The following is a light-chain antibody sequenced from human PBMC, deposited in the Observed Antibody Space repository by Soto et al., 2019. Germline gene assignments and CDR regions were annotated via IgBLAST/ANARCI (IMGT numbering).Light chain of an antibody. CDR3: QQSFSKFLYT. V-gene: IGKV1-39*01. Sequence: DIQMTQSPSSLSASVGDRVTITCRASQSISSYLNWYQQKPGKAPKLLIYAASSLQSGVPSRFSGSGSGTDFTLTISSLQPEDFVTYYCQQSFSKFLYTFGQGTKLEIK. CDR2: AAS. CDR1: QSISSY. J-gene: IGKJ2*01.